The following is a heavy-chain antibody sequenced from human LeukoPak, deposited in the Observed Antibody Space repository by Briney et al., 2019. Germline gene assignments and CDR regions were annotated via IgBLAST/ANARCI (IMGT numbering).Heavy chain of an antibody. CDR2: TYTSGST. CDR3: ARDQGVLDAFDI. Sequence: SETLSLTCTVSGGSISSYYWSWIRQPAGKGLEWIGRTYTSGSTNYNPSLKSRVNMSVDTSKNQFSLKLSSVTAADTAVYYCARDQGVLDAFDIWGQGTMVTVSS. J-gene: IGHJ3*02. CDR1: GGSISSYY. V-gene: IGHV4-4*07. D-gene: IGHD2/OR15-2a*01.